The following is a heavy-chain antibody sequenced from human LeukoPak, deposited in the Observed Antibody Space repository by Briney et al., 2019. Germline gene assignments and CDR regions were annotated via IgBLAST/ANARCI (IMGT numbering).Heavy chain of an antibody. J-gene: IGHJ4*02. CDR1: GFTFSSYG. CDR3: ARDRYDSSGYYRIVYYFDY. Sequence: TGGSLRLSCAASGFTFSSYGMHWVRQAPGKGLEWVAFIRYDGSNKYYADSVKGRFTISRDNSKNTLYLQMNSLRADDTAVYYCARDRYDSSGYYRIVYYFDYWGQGTLVIVSS. CDR2: IRYDGSNK. D-gene: IGHD3-22*01. V-gene: IGHV3-30*02.